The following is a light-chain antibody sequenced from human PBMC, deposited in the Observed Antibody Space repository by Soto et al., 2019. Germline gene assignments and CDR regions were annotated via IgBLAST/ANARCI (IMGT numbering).Light chain of an antibody. J-gene: IGLJ1*01. CDR2: KVS. CDR1: SSDVGGYNY. V-gene: IGLV2-14*01. CDR3: AAWDDTLKRYV. Sequence: QSALTQPASVSGSPGQSITISCTGTSSDVGGYNYVSWYQQYPGRVPKLLIYKVSNRPSGVSNRFSGSKSGNTASLTISGLQSEDESDYYCAAWDDTLKRYVFGTGTKLTVL.